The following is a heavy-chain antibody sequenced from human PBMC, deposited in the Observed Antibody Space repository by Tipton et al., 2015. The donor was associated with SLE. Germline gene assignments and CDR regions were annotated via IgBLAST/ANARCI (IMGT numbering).Heavy chain of an antibody. J-gene: IGHJ5*02. CDR1: GYTFTNYG. Sequence: QVQLVQSGAEVRRPGASVKVSCKASGYTFTNYGISWVRQAPGQGLEWMGWISPNNGDTKYAQSFQGRITMTADTSTSTTYMALRSPRSDDTAIYYCARECSGTGCLDLWGQGTLVTVSS. CDR3: ARECSGTGCLDL. CDR2: ISPNNGDT. V-gene: IGHV1-18*01. D-gene: IGHD2-8*02.